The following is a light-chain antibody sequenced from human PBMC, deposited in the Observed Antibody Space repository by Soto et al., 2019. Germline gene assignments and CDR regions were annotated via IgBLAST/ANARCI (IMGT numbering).Light chain of an antibody. V-gene: IGLV2-11*01. Sequence: QSALTQPRSVSGSPGQSVTISCTGSSRDVGGYDFVSWYQQHPGKAPKLMISDVSERPSGVPDRFSGSKSANTTSLTISGLQAEDEADYYCCSYAGNYTVVFGGGTKLTVL. CDR3: CSYAGNYTVV. CDR2: DVS. J-gene: IGLJ3*02. CDR1: SRDVGGYDF.